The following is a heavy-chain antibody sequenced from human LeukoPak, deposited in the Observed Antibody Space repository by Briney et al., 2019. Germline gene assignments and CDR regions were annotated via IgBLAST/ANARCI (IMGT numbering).Heavy chain of an antibody. CDR2: ISAYNGNT. V-gene: IGHV1-18*01. CDR3: ARADPIVATYYFDY. CDR1: GYTFTSYD. J-gene: IGHJ4*02. D-gene: IGHD5-12*01. Sequence: GASVKVSCKASGYTFTSYDINWVRQATGQGLEWMGWISAYNGNTNYAQKLQGRVTMTTDTSTSTAYMELRSLRSDDTAVYYCARADPIVATYYFDYWGQGTLVTVSS.